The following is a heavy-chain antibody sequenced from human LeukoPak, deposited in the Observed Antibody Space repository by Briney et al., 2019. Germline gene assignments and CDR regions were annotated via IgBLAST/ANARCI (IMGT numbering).Heavy chain of an antibody. Sequence: SETLSLTCAVYGGSFSGYYWSWIRQPPGKGLEWSGEINHSGSTNYNPSLKSRVTISGDTSKNQFSLKLSSVTAADTAVYFCARVGYSYVINDSSRTGLGAYPTKYYYHMDVWGKGTTVTVSS. D-gene: IGHD5-18*01. J-gene: IGHJ6*03. CDR3: ARVGYSYVINDSSRTGLGAYPTKYYYHMDV. CDR2: INHSGST. CDR1: GGSFSGYY. V-gene: IGHV4-34*01.